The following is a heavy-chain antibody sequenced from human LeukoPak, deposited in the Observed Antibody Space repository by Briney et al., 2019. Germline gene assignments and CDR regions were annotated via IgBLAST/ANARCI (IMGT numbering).Heavy chain of an antibody. D-gene: IGHD3-16*01. V-gene: IGHV4-4*07. CDR1: GGSISDYF. J-gene: IGHJ4*02. CDR3: ARVGDYALKD. CDR2: FYNSGST. Sequence: SETLSLTCTVSGGSISDYFWSWIRQPAGKGLEWIGRFYNSGSTNCNPSLKSRVTMSVDTSKNQFSLRLSSVTAADTAVYYCARVGDYALKDWGQGTLVTVSS.